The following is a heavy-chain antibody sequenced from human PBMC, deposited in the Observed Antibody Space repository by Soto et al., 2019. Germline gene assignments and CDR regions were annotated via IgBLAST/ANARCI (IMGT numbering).Heavy chain of an antibody. CDR1: GFTVSSNY. V-gene: IGHV3-53*01. J-gene: IGHJ4*02. CDR3: MHLVDGNHDY. Sequence: PGGSLRLSCAASGFTVSSNYMTWVRQAPGKGLEWVSVIYSGGSTNYADSAKGRFTISRDNSKNTLYLQMNSLRAEDTAVYYCMHLVDGNHDYWGQGTLVTVSS. CDR2: IYSGGST. D-gene: IGHD1-1*01.